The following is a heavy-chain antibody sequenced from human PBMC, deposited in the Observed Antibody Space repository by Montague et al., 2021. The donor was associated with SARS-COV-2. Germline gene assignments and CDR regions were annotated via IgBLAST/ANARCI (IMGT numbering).Heavy chain of an antibody. CDR3: AREFRIELWQTNWYFGL. Sequence: SETLSLTCEVSGGSISGHYWSWIRQPPGKGLEWIGNFDHSGNTKYNPSLKSRATISVDTSKNQFALRLSSVTAADTAVYYCAREFRIELWQTNWYFGLWGRGTLVTVSS. CDR1: GGSISGHY. CDR2: FDHSGNT. J-gene: IGHJ2*01. D-gene: IGHD3-16*01. V-gene: IGHV4-59*11.